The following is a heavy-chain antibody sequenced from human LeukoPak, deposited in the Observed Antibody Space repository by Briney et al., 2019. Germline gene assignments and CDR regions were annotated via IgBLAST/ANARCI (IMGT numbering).Heavy chain of an antibody. Sequence: SGGSLRLSCAASGFTFSNNWMTWVRQAPGKGLEWVASVKKDASEKYYVDSVKGRFTISRDNAKNTLYLQMNSLRAEDTAVYYCARGGYGDYQDWFDPWGQGTLVTVSS. CDR2: VKKDASEK. CDR1: GFTFSNNW. CDR3: ARGGYGDYQDWFDP. V-gene: IGHV3-7*01. J-gene: IGHJ5*02. D-gene: IGHD4-17*01.